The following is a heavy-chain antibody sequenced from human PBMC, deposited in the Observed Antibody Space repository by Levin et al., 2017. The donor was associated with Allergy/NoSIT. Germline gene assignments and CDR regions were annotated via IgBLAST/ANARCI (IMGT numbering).Heavy chain of an antibody. V-gene: IGHV4-34*01. J-gene: IGHJ5*02. CDR3: ARNRYYYGSGSYYWFDP. CDR2: INHSGST. CDR1: GGSFSGYY. Sequence: PSETLSLTCAVYGGSFSGYYWSWIRQPPGKGLEWIGEINHSGSTNYNPSLKSRVTISVDTSKNQFSLKLSSVTAADTAVYYCARNRYYYGSGSYYWFDPWGQGTLVTVSS. D-gene: IGHD3-10*01.